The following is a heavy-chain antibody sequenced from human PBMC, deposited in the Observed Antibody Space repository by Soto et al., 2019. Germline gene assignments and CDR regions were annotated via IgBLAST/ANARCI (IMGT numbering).Heavy chain of an antibody. J-gene: IGHJ5*02. D-gene: IGHD3-22*01. V-gene: IGHV1-18*01. CDR1: GYTFTSYA. CDR3: ARVKGSGYHNWFDP. Sequence: GASVKVSCKASGYTFTSYAIHWVRQAPGQGLEWMGWISAYNGNTNYAQKLQGRVTMTTDTSTSTAYMELRSLRSDDTAVYYCARVKGSGYHNWFDPWGQGTLVTVSS. CDR2: ISAYNGNT.